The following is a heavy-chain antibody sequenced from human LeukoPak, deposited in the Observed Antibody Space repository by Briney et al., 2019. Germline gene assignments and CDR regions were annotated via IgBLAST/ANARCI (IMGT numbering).Heavy chain of an antibody. CDR2: INPSGGST. D-gene: IGHD3-22*01. CDR3: AREYYYDSSGYGDAAFDI. Sequence: ASVKVSRKASGYTFTSYYMHWVRQAPGQGLEWMGIINPSGGSTSYAQKFQGRVTMTRDTSTSTVYMELSSLRSEDTAVYYCAREYYYDSSGYGDAAFDIWGQGTMVTVSS. J-gene: IGHJ3*02. V-gene: IGHV1-46*01. CDR1: GYTFTSYY.